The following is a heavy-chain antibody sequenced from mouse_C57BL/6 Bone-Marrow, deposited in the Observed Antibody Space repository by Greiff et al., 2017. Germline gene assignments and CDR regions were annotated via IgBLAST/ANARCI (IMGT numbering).Heavy chain of an antibody. Sequence: VQLQQSGAELMKPGASVKLSCKATGYTFTGYWIDWVKQRPGHGLEWIGEILPGSGSTNYNEKFKGKATFTADTSSNTAYMQLSSLTTEDSAIYCCAILNYYGSSLYYFDYWGQGTTLTVSS. D-gene: IGHD1-1*01. V-gene: IGHV1-9*01. CDR2: ILPGSGST. J-gene: IGHJ2*01. CDR1: GYTFTGYW. CDR3: AILNYYGSSLYYFDY.